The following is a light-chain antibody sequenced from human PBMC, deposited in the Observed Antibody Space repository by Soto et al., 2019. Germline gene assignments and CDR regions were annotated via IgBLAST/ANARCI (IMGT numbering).Light chain of an antibody. J-gene: IGKJ1*01. V-gene: IGKV3-20*01. Sequence: EIVLTQSPATLSLSPGERATLSCRASQSVSDNLAWYQQKPGQAPRLLIYGASSRASGVPDRFSASGSGTDFTLTISRLEPEDFAVYYCQQYDTSLWTFGQGTKVDIK. CDR3: QQYDTSLWT. CDR1: QSVSDN. CDR2: GAS.